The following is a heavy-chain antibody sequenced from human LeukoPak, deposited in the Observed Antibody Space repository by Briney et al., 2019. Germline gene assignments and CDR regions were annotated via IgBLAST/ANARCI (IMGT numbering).Heavy chain of an antibody. V-gene: IGHV3-7*01. CDR3: ARQYYGDFA. CDR1: GFTFSTYW. CDR2: MNQDGSLK. Sequence: GGSLRLSCAASGFTFSTYWMSWVGQAPGKGREGVAIMNQDGSLKYFVDSVKGRFTISRDNAKNSLYLQMNSLRAEDTAVYYCARQYYGDFAWGQGTLVTVSS. D-gene: IGHD3-3*01. J-gene: IGHJ5*02.